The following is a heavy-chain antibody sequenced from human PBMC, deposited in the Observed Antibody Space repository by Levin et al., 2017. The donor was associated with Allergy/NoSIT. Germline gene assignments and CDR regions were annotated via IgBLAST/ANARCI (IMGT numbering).Heavy chain of an antibody. CDR3: TTGAPTWIVY. V-gene: IGHV3-48*03. CDR1: GFTFGNYE. Sequence: GGSLRLSCAASGFSSSGFTFGNYEMNWVRQAPGKGLEWISYISGRGSTIYYADSVRGRFTISRDNSRNSLYLQMSSLRADDTAVYYCTTGAPTWIVYWGQGALVTVSS. D-gene: IGHD5-12*01. CDR2: ISGRGSTI. J-gene: IGHJ4*02.